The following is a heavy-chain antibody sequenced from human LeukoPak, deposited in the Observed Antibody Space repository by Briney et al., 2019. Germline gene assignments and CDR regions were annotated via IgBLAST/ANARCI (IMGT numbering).Heavy chain of an antibody. CDR3: AKYLSRAFDS. V-gene: IGHV3-7*01. J-gene: IGHJ4*02. CDR2: INQEASRT. D-gene: IGHD2/OR15-2a*01. Sequence: GGSLRLSCAASGFTFGSYWMSWVRQAPGKGLEWLGHINQEASRTDHADSVKGRFTISRDNSRNLLYLHMSSLRAEDTAVYYCAKYLSRAFDSWGQGILVSVSS. CDR1: GFTFGSYW.